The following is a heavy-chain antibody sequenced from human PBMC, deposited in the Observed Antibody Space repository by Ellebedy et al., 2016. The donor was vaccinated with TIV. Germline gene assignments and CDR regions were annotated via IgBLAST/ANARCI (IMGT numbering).Heavy chain of an antibody. CDR3: ARSSSHFDY. CDR1: GFTFSTYA. V-gene: IGHV3-30*04. CDR2: ISYDGSNE. Sequence: GESLKISCAASGFTFSTYAMHWVRQAPGKGLEWVASISYDGSNENYADSVKGRFTISRDNSRNTLYLQMNSLRAEDTAVYYCARSSSHFDYWGQGTLVTVSS. J-gene: IGHJ4*02. D-gene: IGHD2-2*01.